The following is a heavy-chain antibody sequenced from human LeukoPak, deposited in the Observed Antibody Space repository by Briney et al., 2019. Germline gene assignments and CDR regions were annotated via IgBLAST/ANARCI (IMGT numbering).Heavy chain of an antibody. CDR3: AKDLSFGELPIDY. Sequence: GGSLRLSCAASGFTFSSYGMHWVRQAPGKGLEGVAVISYDGSNKYYADSVKGRFTISRDNSKNTLYLQMNSLRAEDTAVYYCAKDLSFGELPIDYWGQGTLVTVSS. J-gene: IGHJ4*02. CDR2: ISYDGSNK. D-gene: IGHD3-10*01. CDR1: GFTFSSYG. V-gene: IGHV3-30*18.